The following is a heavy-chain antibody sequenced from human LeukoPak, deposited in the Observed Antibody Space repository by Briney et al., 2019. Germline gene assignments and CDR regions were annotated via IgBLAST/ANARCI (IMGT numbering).Heavy chain of an antibody. Sequence: GGSLRLSCAASGFTFSSYRMSWARQARGKARVGVANIKQDGNEKYYVDSVKGRFTISRDNAKNSLYLQMNSLRAEDTAVYYCARGWELGYYYYGMDVWGQGTTVTVSS. CDR1: GFTFSSYR. J-gene: IGHJ6*02. CDR3: ARGWELGYYYYGMDV. D-gene: IGHD1-26*01. V-gene: IGHV3-7*01. CDR2: IKQDGNEK.